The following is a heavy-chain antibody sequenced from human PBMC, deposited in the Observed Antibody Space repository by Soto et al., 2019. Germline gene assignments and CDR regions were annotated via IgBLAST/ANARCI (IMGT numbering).Heavy chain of an antibody. D-gene: IGHD4-4*01. Sequence: GGSLRLSCAASGLTFSNAWMSWVRQAPGKGLAWVGRIKSKPDGGTTDYAAPVKGRFTISRDDSKNTLYLQMNSLKTEDTAVYYCATGAFYSNYGKSYFDYWGQGTLVTVSS. J-gene: IGHJ4*02. CDR2: IKSKPDGGTT. CDR3: ATGAFYSNYGKSYFDY. CDR1: GLTFSNAW. V-gene: IGHV3-15*01.